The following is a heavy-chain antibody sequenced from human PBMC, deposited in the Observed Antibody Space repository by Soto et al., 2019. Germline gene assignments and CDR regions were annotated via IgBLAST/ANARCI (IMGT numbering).Heavy chain of an antibody. CDR3: AHTVLRYFDWLLSARLDACDI. CDR2: IYWDDDK. Sequence: QITLKESGPTLVKPTQTLTLTCTFSGFSLSTSGVGVGWIRQPPGKALEWLALIYWDDDKRYSPSLKSRLTITKDTSKNQVVLTMTNMDPVDTATYYCAHTVLRYFDWLLSARLDACDIWGQGTMVTVSS. J-gene: IGHJ3*02. D-gene: IGHD3-9*01. V-gene: IGHV2-5*02. CDR1: GFSLSTSGVG.